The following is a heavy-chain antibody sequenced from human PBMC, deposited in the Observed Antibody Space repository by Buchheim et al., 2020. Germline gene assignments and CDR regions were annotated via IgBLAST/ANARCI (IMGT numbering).Heavy chain of an antibody. CDR2: IFSSSRYI. Sequence: EVQLVESGGGLVKPGGSLRLSCAASGFSFSNYGMNWVRQAPGKGLEWVSSIFSSSRYIYYAASVKGRFTISRDNAKNSLYLQMNSLRAEDTAVYYCARDRRIAVADSFDYWGQGTL. D-gene: IGHD6-19*01. CDR1: GFSFSNYG. V-gene: IGHV3-21*01. J-gene: IGHJ4*02. CDR3: ARDRRIAVADSFDY.